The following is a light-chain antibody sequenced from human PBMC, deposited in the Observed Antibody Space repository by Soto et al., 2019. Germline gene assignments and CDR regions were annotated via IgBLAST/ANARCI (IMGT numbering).Light chain of an antibody. V-gene: IGKV1-5*01. CDR2: GAS. CDR3: QQYDTYPIT. J-gene: IGKJ5*01. Sequence: DLQMTQSPSTLSASVGDRVTITCRASQSISSWLAWYQQKPGKAPKLLINGASNLESGVPSRFSGSGSGTEFTLTINSLQPDDFATYYCQQYDTYPITFGQGTRLEIK. CDR1: QSISSW.